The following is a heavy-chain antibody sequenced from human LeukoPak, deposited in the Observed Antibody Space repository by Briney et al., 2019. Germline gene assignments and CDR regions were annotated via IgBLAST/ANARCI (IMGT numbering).Heavy chain of an antibody. D-gene: IGHD3-3*01. CDR2: INPNSGGT. J-gene: IGHJ6*02. CDR3: ARRYRYDFWSGYYETDWSYGMDV. V-gene: IGHV1-2*02. Sequence: ASVKVSCKASGYTFTGYYMHWVRQAPGQGLEWMGWINPNSGGTNYAQKFQGRVTMTRDTSISTAYMELSRLRSDDTGVYYCARRYRYDFWSGYYETDWSYGMDVWGQGTTVTVSS. CDR1: GYTFTGYY.